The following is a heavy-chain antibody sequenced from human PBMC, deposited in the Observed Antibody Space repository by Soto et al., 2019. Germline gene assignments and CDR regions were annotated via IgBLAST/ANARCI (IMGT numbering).Heavy chain of an antibody. CDR1: GYTFTSYG. Sequence: QVQLVQSGAEVKKPGASVKVSCKASGYTFTSYGISWVRQAPGQGLEWMGWISAYNGNTNYAQKLQGXGXXXTXASTSTAYMEVRSRRSDDTAVYYCASDYGFGELFDPWGQGTLVTVSS. J-gene: IGHJ5*02. CDR2: ISAYNGNT. D-gene: IGHD3-10*01. V-gene: IGHV1-18*01. CDR3: ASDYGFGELFDP.